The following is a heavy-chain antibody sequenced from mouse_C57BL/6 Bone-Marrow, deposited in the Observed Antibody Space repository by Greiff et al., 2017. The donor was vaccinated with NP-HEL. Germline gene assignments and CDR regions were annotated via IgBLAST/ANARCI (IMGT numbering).Heavy chain of an antibody. CDR3: ARDYYGSSRN. CDR1: GYTFTSYW. CDR2: IDPSDSYT. D-gene: IGHD1-1*01. V-gene: IGHV1-69*01. J-gene: IGHJ2*01. Sequence: QVQLKQPGAELVMPGASVKLSCKASGYTFTSYWMHWVKQRPGQGLEWIGEIDPSDSYTNYNQKFKGKSTLTVDKSSSTAYMQLSSLTSEDSAVYYCARDYYGSSRNWGQGTTLTVSS.